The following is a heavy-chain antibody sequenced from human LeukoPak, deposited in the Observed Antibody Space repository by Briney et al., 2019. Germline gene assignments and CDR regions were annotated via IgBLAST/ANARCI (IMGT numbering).Heavy chain of an antibody. CDR2: ISAYNGNT. CDR3: ARDLDCGGDCPPYNWFDP. Sequence: ASVKVSCKASGYTFTSYGISWVRQAPGQGLEWMGWISAYNGNTNYAQKLQGRGTMTTDTSTSTAYMELRSLRSDDTAVYYCARDLDCGGDCPPYNWFDPWGQGTLVTVSS. CDR1: GYTFTSYG. D-gene: IGHD2-21*02. V-gene: IGHV1-18*01. J-gene: IGHJ5*02.